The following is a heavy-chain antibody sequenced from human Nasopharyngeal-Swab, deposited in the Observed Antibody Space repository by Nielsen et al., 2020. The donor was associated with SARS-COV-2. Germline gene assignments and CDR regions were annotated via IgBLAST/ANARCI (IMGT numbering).Heavy chain of an antibody. J-gene: IGHJ6*02. Sequence: ASVKVSCKASGYTFTSYDISWVRQATGQGLEWMGWMNSNSGNTGYAQKFQGRVTMTRDTSISTAYMELSSLRSEDTAVYYCARGQGVGGFKTRNYYGMDVWGQGTTVTVSS. CDR2: MNSNSGNT. V-gene: IGHV1-8*01. D-gene: IGHD5-24*01. CDR3: ARGQGVGGFKTRNYYGMDV. CDR1: GYTFTSYD.